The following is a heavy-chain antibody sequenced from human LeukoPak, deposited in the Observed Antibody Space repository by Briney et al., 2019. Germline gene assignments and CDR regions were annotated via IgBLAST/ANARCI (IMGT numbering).Heavy chain of an antibody. Sequence: SETLSLTCTVSGGSISSSSYYWGWIRQPPGKGLEWIGSIYYSGSTYYNPSLKSRVTISVDTSKNQFSLKLSSVTAADTAVNYCARVPTSFYDSSGHYIDYWGQGTLVIVSS. J-gene: IGHJ4*02. CDR2: IYYSGST. CDR1: GGSISSSSYY. D-gene: IGHD3-22*01. V-gene: IGHV4-39*07. CDR3: ARVPTSFYDSSGHYIDY.